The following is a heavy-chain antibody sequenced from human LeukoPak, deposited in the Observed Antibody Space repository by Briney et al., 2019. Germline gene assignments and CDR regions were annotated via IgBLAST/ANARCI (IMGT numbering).Heavy chain of an antibody. J-gene: IGHJ4*02. V-gene: IGHV3-23*01. CDR3: VRSLDY. Sequence: GKGLEWVSVITGSGGFTQYADSVKGRFTISRDNSKNTVYLQMNSLRVEDTALYYCVRSLDYWGQGTLVTVSS. CDR2: ITGSGGFT.